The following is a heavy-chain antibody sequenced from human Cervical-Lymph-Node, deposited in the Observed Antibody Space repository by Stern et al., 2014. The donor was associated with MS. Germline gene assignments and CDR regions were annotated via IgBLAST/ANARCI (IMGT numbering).Heavy chain of an antibody. Sequence: VQLVESGPGVVKPSETLSLTCTVSGGPISNYYWSWIRQPPGKGLEWIAHIYYSATTEYNPPLKSRVTISRDTSKNQLSLTLRSVTAADTAVYYCARWTEEKYIYHGMDVWGQGTTVTVSS. CDR3: ARWTEEKYIYHGMDV. CDR1: GGPISNYY. J-gene: IGHJ6*02. V-gene: IGHV4-59*12. CDR2: IYYSATT. D-gene: IGHD1-1*01.